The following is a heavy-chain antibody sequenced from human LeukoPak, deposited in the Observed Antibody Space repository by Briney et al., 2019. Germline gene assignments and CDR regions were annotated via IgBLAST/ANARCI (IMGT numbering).Heavy chain of an antibody. CDR1: GGSFSGYY. CDR3: ARVKGRYFDWLLPYGMDV. CDR2: IYYSGST. Sequence: SSETLSLTCTVYGGSFSGYYWSWIRQHPGKGLEWIGYIYYSGSTYYNPSLKSRVTISVDTSKNQFSLKLSSVTAADTAVYYCARVKGRYFDWLLPYGMDVWGQGTTVTVSS. D-gene: IGHD3-9*01. J-gene: IGHJ6*02. V-gene: IGHV4-31*03.